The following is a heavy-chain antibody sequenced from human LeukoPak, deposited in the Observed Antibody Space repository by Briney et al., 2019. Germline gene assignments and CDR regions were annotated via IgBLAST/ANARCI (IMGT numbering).Heavy chain of an antibody. CDR1: GGTFSSYA. J-gene: IGHJ6*02. CDR2: IIPIFGTA. Sequence: SVKVSCTASGGTFSSYAISWVRQAPGQGLEWMGGIIPIFGTANYAQKFQGRVTITADESTSTAYMELSSLRSEDTAVYYCARDDSPYYYYGMDVWGQGTTVTVSS. CDR3: ARDDSPYYYYGMDV. V-gene: IGHV1-69*01. D-gene: IGHD3-22*01.